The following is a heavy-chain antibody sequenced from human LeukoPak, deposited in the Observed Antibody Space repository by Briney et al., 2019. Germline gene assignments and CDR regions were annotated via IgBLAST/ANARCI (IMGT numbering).Heavy chain of an antibody. CDR1: GFTFGTYW. CDR3: ASLGYSYGKGVFDY. J-gene: IGHJ4*02. CDR2: ISSSSSTI. Sequence: GGSLRLSCAASGFTFGTYWMHWVRQGPGKGLEWVSYISSSSSTIYYADSVKGRFTISRDNAKNSLYLQMNSLRAEDTAVYYCASLGYSYGKGVFDYWGQGTLVTVSS. D-gene: IGHD5-18*01. V-gene: IGHV3-48*01.